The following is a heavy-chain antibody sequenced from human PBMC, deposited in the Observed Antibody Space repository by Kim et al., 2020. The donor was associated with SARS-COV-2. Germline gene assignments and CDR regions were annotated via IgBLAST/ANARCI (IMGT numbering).Heavy chain of an antibody. CDR3: ARDGDVLGFLDPNWFDP. V-gene: IGHV3-30-3*01. D-gene: IGHD3-3*01. J-gene: IGHJ5*02. Sequence: GGTLRLTCAAYGFTFSSYAMHWVRQAPGKGLEWVAVISYDGSTKYYADSVKGRFTISRDNTKHTLYLQMNSLRAEDTAVYYCARDGDVLGFLDPNWFDPWGQGTLVTVSS. CDR1: GFTFSSYA. CDR2: ISYDGSTK.